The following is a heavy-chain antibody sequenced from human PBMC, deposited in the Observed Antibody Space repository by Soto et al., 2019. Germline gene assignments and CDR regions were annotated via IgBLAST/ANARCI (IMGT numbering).Heavy chain of an antibody. CDR2: IFANDEK. V-gene: IGHV2-26*01. J-gene: IGHJ4*02. CDR1: GFSLSNARMG. D-gene: IGHD4-17*01. Sequence: QVTLKESGPVLVKPTATLTLTCTVSGFSLSNARMGVSWIRQPPGKSLEWLAHIFANDEKSYSTSLKSRLTKSKDTYKSQVFLTMTNIEPVDTATYYCARTILGYGDYCDYWGQGTLVTVSS. CDR3: ARTILGYGDYCDY.